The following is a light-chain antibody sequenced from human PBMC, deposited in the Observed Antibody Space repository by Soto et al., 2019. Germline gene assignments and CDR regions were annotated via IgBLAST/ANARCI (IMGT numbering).Light chain of an antibody. CDR2: LGS. CDR1: QSLLHSNGYNY. CDR3: QQYYNTPPT. V-gene: IGKV2-28*01. J-gene: IGKJ1*01. Sequence: DIVMTQSPLSLPVTPGEPASISCRSSQSLLHSNGYNYLDWYLQKPGQSPQLLIYLGSNRASGVPDRFSGSGYGTDFTRTINSLQAEDVAVYYCQQYYNTPPTFGQGTKVEVK.